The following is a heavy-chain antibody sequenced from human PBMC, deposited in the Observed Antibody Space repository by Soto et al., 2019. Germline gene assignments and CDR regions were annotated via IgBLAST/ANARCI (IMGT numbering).Heavy chain of an antibody. CDR2: ISGSGGST. V-gene: IGHV3-23*01. Sequence: PGGSLRLSCAASGFTFSSYAMSWVRQAPGKGLEWVSAISGSGGSTYYADSVKGRFTISRDNSKNTLYLQMNSLRAEDTAVYYCAKDGYCSGGSCYYYYMDVWGKGTTVTVSS. CDR1: GFTFSSYA. CDR3: AKDGYCSGGSCYYYYMDV. D-gene: IGHD2-15*01. J-gene: IGHJ6*03.